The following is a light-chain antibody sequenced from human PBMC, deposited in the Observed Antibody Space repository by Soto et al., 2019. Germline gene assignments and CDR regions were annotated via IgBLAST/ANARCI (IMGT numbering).Light chain of an antibody. CDR1: KTNIGSNY. CDR3: ATWDDSLSGVV. Sequence: QSVLTQPPSASGTPGQRVTISCSGSKTNIGSNYVYWYQHFPGTAPKLLIYRNDQRASGVPDRFSGSKSGTSDSLAISGRRSEDEAEYHCATWDDSLSGVVFGGGTKVTVL. J-gene: IGLJ2*01. V-gene: IGLV1-47*01. CDR2: RND.